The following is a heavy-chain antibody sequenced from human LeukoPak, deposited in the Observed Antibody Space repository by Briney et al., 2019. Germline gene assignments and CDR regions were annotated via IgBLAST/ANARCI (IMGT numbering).Heavy chain of an antibody. V-gene: IGHV3-23*01. CDR2: ISGSGGST. J-gene: IGHJ4*02. D-gene: IGHD3-3*01. CDR3: AKAVSSVRITIFGVASYFDY. CDR1: GFTFSGYA. Sequence: PGGSLRLSCAASGFTFSGYAMSWVRQTPGKGLEWVSAISGSGGSTYYADSVKGRFTISRDNSKNTLYLQMNSLRAEDTAVYYCAKAVSSVRITIFGVASYFDYWGQGTLVTVSS.